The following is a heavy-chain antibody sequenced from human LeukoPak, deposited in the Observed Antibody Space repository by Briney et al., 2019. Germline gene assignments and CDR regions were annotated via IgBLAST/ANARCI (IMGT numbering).Heavy chain of an antibody. D-gene: IGHD3-16*02. CDR1: GGSISSYY. Sequence: SETLSLTCTVSGGSISSYYWSWIRQPPGKGLEWIGYIYYSGSTNYNPSLKSRVTISVDTSKNQFSLKLSSVTAADTAVYYCARHNLPNYGYVWGSYRYTYFDYWGQGTLVTVSS. V-gene: IGHV4-59*08. CDR2: IYYSGST. J-gene: IGHJ4*02. CDR3: ARHNLPNYGYVWGSYRYTYFDY.